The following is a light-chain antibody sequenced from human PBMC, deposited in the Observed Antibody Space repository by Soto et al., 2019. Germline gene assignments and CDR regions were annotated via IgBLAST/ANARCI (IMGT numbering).Light chain of an antibody. CDR3: GSYTSSSTYV. CDR1: SSDVGGSKY. CDR2: EVS. Sequence: QSALTQPASVSGSPGQSITISCTGTSSDVGGSKYVSWYQPHPGKAPKLMIYEVSNRPSGVSNRFSGSKSGNTASLTIAGLQAEAEADYYCGSYTSSSTYVFGTGTKLTVL. J-gene: IGLJ1*01. V-gene: IGLV2-14*01.